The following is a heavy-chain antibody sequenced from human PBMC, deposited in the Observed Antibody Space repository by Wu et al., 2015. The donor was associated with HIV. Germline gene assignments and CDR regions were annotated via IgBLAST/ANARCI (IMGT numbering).Heavy chain of an antibody. CDR3: ARDFYYGSGSYFPYYYYGMDV. V-gene: IGHV1-2*02. D-gene: IGHD3-10*01. J-gene: IGHJ6*02. CDR2: INPNSGGT. CDR1: GYTFTGYY. Sequence: QVQLVQSGAEVKKPGASVKVSCKASGYTFTGYYMHWVRQAPGQGLEWMGWINPNSGGTNYAQKFQGRVTMTRDTSISTAYMELSRLRSDDTAVYYCARDFYYGSGSYFPYYYYGMDVWGQRGPRVTVSS.